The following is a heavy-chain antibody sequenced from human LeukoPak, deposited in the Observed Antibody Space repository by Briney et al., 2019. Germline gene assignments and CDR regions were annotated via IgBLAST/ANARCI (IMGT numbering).Heavy chain of an antibody. CDR2: IKQDGSEK. CDR1: GFTFSSYA. J-gene: IGHJ4*02. Sequence: GGSLRLSCAASGFTFSSYAMHWVRQAPGKGLEWVANIKQDGSEKYYVDSVKGRFTISRDNAKNSLYLQMNSLRAEDTAVYYCARVGYLGSVGYWGQGTLVTVSS. CDR3: ARVGYLGSVGY. D-gene: IGHD5-12*01. V-gene: IGHV3-7*01.